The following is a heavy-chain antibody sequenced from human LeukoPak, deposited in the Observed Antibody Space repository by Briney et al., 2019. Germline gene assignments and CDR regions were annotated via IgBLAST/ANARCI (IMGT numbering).Heavy chain of an antibody. CDR3: AAAGLGVAHWIDS. D-gene: IGHD2-15*01. CDR2: LPYDGSYN. V-gene: IGHV3-30*02. Sequence: PGGSPRLSCLVSGVSLSSYGMHWVRQAPGKGLEWLAWLPYDGSYNLTAASLKGRFAISKDISTNTLYLDMDSLTAEDTAVYYCAAAGLGVAHWIDSWGQGTLVTVSS. CDR1: GVSLSSYG. J-gene: IGHJ5*01.